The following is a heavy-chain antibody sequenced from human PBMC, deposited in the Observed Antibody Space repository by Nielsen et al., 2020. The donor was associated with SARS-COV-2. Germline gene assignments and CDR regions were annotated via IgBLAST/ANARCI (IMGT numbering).Heavy chain of an antibody. CDR1: GFTLTAYW. Sequence: GGSLRPSCTASGFTLTAYWMHWVRQAPGKGLTWVSPINFDGTGPSYADSVKGRFTISRDNAKNTVYLQMNSLRAEDTAVYYCAREGLVGSTNSFDVWGQGTVVTVSS. D-gene: IGHD1-26*01. V-gene: IGHV3-74*01. CDR3: AREGLVGSTNSFDV. CDR2: INFDGTGP. J-gene: IGHJ3*01.